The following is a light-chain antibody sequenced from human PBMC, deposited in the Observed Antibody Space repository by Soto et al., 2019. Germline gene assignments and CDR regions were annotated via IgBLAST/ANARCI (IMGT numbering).Light chain of an antibody. CDR1: SSDVGGYNY. CDR3: SSYTSSSTPVV. J-gene: IGLJ2*01. Sequence: QSALTQPASVSGSPGQSITISCTGTSSDVGGYNYVSWYQQHPGKAPKLMIYEVSNRPSGVSNRFSGSKSGNTASLTISGLQADDEADYNCSSYTSSSTPVVFGGGTKLTVL. V-gene: IGLV2-14*01. CDR2: EVS.